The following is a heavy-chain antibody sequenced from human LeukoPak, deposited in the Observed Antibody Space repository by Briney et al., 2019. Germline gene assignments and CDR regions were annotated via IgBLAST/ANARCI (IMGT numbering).Heavy chain of an antibody. CDR1: GFTFSTFG. CDR2: ISSSSTTI. V-gene: IGHV3-48*01. Sequence: GGPLRLSCVASGFTFSTFGMNWVRQAPGKGLEWVSYISSSSTTIYYADSVKGRFTISRDDAKSSLYLQMNSLRAEDTALYYCARMSTGYYDDYWGQGTLVTVSS. D-gene: IGHD3-9*01. CDR3: ARMSTGYYDDY. J-gene: IGHJ4*02.